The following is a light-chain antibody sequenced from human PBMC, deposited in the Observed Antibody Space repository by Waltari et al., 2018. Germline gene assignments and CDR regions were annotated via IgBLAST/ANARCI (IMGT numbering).Light chain of an antibody. CDR1: SSNIGAGYD. V-gene: IGLV1-40*01. CDR2: GTS. CDR3: QSYDSSLSALYV. J-gene: IGLJ1*01. Sequence: QSVLTQPPSVSGAPGQRVTISCTGSSSNIGAGYDVHWYQQLPGTAPKLLIYGTSNRPSGVPDRCSGSKSGTSASLAITGLQAEDEADYYCQSYDSSLSALYVFGTGTKVTVL.